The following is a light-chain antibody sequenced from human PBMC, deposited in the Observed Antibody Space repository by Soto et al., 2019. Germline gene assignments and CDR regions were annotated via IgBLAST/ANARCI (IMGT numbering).Light chain of an antibody. CDR1: QTISSNY. CDR2: GAS. CDR3: QQYRSSPPEFT. V-gene: IGKV3-20*01. J-gene: IGKJ3*01. Sequence: EIVLTQSPGTLSLSAGERATLSCRASQTISSNYLAWYQQKPGQAPRLRIFGASYRATGIPDRFSGSVSGTDFTLTISRLEPEDFAVYYCQQYRSSPPEFTFGPGTKVDIK.